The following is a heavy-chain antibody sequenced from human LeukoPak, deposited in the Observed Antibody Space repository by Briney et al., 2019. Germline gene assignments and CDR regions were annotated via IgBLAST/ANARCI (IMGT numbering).Heavy chain of an antibody. V-gene: IGHV3-30-3*01. CDR2: ISYDGSNK. CDR3: AGTLRIP. D-gene: IGHD2-15*01. J-gene: IGHJ5*02. CDR1: GFTFSSYA. Sequence: PGGSLRLSCAASGFTFSSYAMHWVRQAPGKGLEWVAVISYDGSNKYYADSVKGRFTISRDNSKNTLYLQMNSLRAEDTAVYYCAGTLRIPWGQGTRFPVSS.